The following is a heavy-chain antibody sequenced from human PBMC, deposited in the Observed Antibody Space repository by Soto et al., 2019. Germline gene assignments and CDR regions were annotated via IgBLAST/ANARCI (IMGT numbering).Heavy chain of an antibody. J-gene: IGHJ4*02. Sequence: LCGGSVSSGSSYWSWIRQPPGKGLEWIGYIYYSGSTKYNPSLKSRVTISVDTSKNQFSLNLSSVTAADTAVYYCARAFYDSSGYSYDNWGQGTLVTVSS. CDR3: ARAFYDSSGYSYDN. V-gene: IGHV4-61*01. D-gene: IGHD3-22*01. CDR2: IYYSGST. CDR1: GGSVSSGSSY.